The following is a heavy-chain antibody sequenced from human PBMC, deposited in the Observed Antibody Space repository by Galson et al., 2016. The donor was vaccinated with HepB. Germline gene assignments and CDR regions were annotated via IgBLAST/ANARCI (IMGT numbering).Heavy chain of an antibody. CDR2: ISDSGKI. CDR3: ARDLGRVWFGELGYYYYGMDV. D-gene: IGHD3-10*01. Sequence: SETLSLTCAVSGVSITGTYWWSWVRQSPGKGLEWIGEISDSGKIKYNPSLKSRVTISVDKSTNQFSLKLKSVTAADTAIYYCARDLGRVWFGELGYYYYGMDVWGQGTTVTVSS. CDR1: GVSITGTYW. V-gene: IGHV4-4*02. J-gene: IGHJ6*02.